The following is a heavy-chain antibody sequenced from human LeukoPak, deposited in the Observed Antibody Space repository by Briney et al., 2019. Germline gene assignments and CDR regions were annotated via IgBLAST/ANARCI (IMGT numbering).Heavy chain of an antibody. J-gene: IGHJ4*02. CDR2: INPNSGGT. CDR3: ASTASVTYYYDSRWGLNY. D-gene: IGHD3-22*01. Sequence: GASVKVSCKASGYTFTGYYMHWVRQAPGQGLEWMGWINPNSGGTNYAQKFQGRVTMTRDTSISTAYMELSRLRSDDTAVYYCASTASVTYYYDSRWGLNYWGQGTLVTVSS. V-gene: IGHV1-2*02. CDR1: GYTFTGYY.